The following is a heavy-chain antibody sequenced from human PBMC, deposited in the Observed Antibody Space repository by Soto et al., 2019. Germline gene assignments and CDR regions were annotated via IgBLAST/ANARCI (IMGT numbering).Heavy chain of an antibody. CDR2: ISYDGSNK. J-gene: IGHJ4*02. D-gene: IGHD2-2*01. CDR1: GFTFSSYA. Sequence: GGSLRLSCAASGFTFSSYAMHWVRQAPGKGLEWVAVISYDGSNKYYADSVKGRFTISRDNSKNTLYLQMNSLRAEDTAVYYCARDWVDYCISTSCRDPIDYWGQGTLVTVSS. CDR3: ARDWVDYCISTSCRDPIDY. V-gene: IGHV3-30-3*01.